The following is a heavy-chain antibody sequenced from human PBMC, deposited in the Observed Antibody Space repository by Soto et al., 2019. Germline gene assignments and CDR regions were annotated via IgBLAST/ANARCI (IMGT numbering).Heavy chain of an antibody. CDR1: GVSFNNNG. Sequence: QVQLVQSGAEVKKPGSSVKVSCKTSGVSFNNNGIGWVRQAPGHGLEWMGGVSPPFRTSNYARKYQGRISITADASTGTVNMELSILTSEDTAQYYCARVLYYGSGSHYPYGLDGWSQRTTVTVSS. CDR3: ARVLYYGSGSHYPYGLDG. CDR2: VSPPFRTS. D-gene: IGHD3-10*01. V-gene: IGHV1-69*01. J-gene: IGHJ6*02.